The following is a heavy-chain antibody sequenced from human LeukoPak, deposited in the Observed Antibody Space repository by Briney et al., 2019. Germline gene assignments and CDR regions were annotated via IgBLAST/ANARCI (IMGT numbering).Heavy chain of an antibody. Sequence: PSETLSLTCTVSGGSISSYYWSWIRQPPGKGLEWIGYIYYSGSTNYNPSLKSRVTISVDTSKNQFSLKLSSVTVADTAVYYCARAEYYFDYWGQGTLVTVSS. CDR3: ARAEYYFDY. V-gene: IGHV4-59*01. CDR1: GGSISSYY. CDR2: IYYSGST. J-gene: IGHJ4*02.